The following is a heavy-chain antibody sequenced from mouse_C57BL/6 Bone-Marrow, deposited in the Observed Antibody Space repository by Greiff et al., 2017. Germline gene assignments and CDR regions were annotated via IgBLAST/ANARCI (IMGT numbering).Heavy chain of an antibody. CDR3: ARLDYYARDY. J-gene: IGHJ4*01. Sequence: EVKLVESGGGLVKPGGSLKLSCAASGFTFSSYAMSWVRQTPEKRLEWVATISDGGSYTYYPDNVKGRFTISRDNAKNNLYLQMSHLKSEDTAMYYCARLDYYARDYGGQGTSVTVSS. CDR2: ISDGGSYT. V-gene: IGHV5-4*03. CDR1: GFTFSSYA.